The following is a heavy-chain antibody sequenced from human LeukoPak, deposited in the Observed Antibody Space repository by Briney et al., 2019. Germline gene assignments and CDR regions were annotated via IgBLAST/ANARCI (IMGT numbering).Heavy chain of an antibody. CDR1: GFTFSSYG. CDR3: AKDRRSGSYSVLDY. J-gene: IGHJ4*02. D-gene: IGHD3-10*01. CDR2: ISYDGSNK. V-gene: IGHV3-30*18. Sequence: GGPLRLSCAASGFTFSSYGMHWVRQAPGKGLEWVAVISYDGSNKYYADSVKGRFTISRDNSKNTLYLQMNSLRAEDTAVYYCAKDRRSGSYSVLDYWGQGTLVTVSS.